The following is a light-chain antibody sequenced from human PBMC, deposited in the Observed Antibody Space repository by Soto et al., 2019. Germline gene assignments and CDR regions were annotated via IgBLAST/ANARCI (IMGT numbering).Light chain of an antibody. CDR3: QQYQSWPLT. CDR2: ESS. V-gene: IGKV3-15*01. J-gene: IGKJ4*01. CDR1: QSVYSN. Sequence: EIVMTQSPATLSLSPGERATLSCRASQSVYSNLAWYQQKPGQTPRLLIYESSTRATGIPARLSGGGSGTEFTLTISSLQSEDFADYFCQQYQSWPLTFGGGTKVEIK.